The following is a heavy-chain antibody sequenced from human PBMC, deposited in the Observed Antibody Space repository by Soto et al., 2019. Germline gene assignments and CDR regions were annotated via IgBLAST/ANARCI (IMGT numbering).Heavy chain of an antibody. CDR1: GFTFSSYA. Sequence: GGSLRLSCAASGFTFSSYAMSWVRQAPGKGLEWVSAISGSGGSTYYADSVKGRFTISRDNSKNTLYLQMNSLRAEDTAVYYCARAVAGTNYYYYYYMDVWGKGTTVTVSS. CDR3: ARAVAGTNYYYYYYMDV. V-gene: IGHV3-23*01. D-gene: IGHD6-19*01. CDR2: ISGSGGST. J-gene: IGHJ6*03.